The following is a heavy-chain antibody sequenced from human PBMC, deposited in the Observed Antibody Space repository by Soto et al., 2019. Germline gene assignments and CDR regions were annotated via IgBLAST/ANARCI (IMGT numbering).Heavy chain of an antibody. D-gene: IGHD6-19*01. CDR2: IYYSGST. Sequence: PSETLSLTCTVSGGSISSSSYYWGWIRQPPGKGLEWIGSIYYSGSTYCNPSLKSRVTISVDTSKNQFSLKLSSVTAADTAVYYCARRVAVAGTARDYYYGMDVWGQGTTVTVS. CDR3: ARRVAVAGTARDYYYGMDV. J-gene: IGHJ6*02. V-gene: IGHV4-39*01. CDR1: GGSISSSSYY.